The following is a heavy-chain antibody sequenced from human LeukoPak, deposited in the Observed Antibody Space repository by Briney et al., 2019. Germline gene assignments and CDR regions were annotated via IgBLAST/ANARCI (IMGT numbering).Heavy chain of an antibody. D-gene: IGHD3-9*01. CDR2: IYISGST. Sequence: SETLSLTCTVSGGSISSYYWSWIRQPAGKGLEWIGRIYISGSTNYNPSLKSRVTISVDTSKNQFSLKLSSVTAADTAVYYCARAETYYDILTGYYGPPYPPFDPWGQGTLVTVSS. V-gene: IGHV4-4*07. CDR3: ARAETYYDILTGYYGPPYPPFDP. CDR1: GGSISSYY. J-gene: IGHJ5*02.